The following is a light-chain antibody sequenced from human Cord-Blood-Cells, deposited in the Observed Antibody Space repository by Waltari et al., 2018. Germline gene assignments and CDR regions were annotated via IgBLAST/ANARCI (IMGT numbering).Light chain of an antibody. CDR2: DVS. CDR3: SSYTSSSTVV. V-gene: IGLV2-14*01. CDR1: SSDVGGYNY. Sequence: QSALTQPASVSGSPGQSITISCTGTSSDVGGYNYVSWYQQHPGKAPKLMIYDVSNRPAGVSKRLSGAKSGNTASLTSSGLQAEDEADYYCSSYTSSSTVVFGGGTKLTVL. J-gene: IGLJ2*01.